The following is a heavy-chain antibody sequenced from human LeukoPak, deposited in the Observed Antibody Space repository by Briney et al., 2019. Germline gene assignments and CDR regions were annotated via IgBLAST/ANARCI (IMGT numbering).Heavy chain of an antibody. CDR3: ARGRSSSSPFDP. Sequence: ASVKVSCKASGGTFSSYAISWVRQAPGQGLEWMGWMNPNSGNTGYAQKFQGRVTMTRNTSISTAYMELSSLRSEDTAVYYCARGRSSSSPFDPWGQGTLVTVSS. J-gene: IGHJ5*02. V-gene: IGHV1-8*02. D-gene: IGHD6-13*01. CDR2: MNPNSGNT. CDR1: GGTFSSYA.